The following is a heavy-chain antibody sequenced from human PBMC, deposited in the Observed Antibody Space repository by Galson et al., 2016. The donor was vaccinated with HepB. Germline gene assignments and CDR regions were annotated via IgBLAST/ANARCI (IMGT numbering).Heavy chain of an antibody. CDR3: AREYCNGGSCYPGVY. V-gene: IGHV4-59*12. J-gene: IGHJ4*02. D-gene: IGHD2-15*01. CDR2: IHYSGST. CDR1: GGSLTSSY. Sequence: ETLSLTCTVSGGSLTSSYWSWIRQPPGKGLEWIGYIHYSGSTNYNPSLKSRVTISVDTSKNQFSLKLSSVTAADTAVYYCAREYCNGGSCYPGVYWGQGTLVTVSS.